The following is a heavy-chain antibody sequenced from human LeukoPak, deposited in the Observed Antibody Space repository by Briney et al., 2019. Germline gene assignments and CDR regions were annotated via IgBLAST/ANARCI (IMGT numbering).Heavy chain of an antibody. CDR1: GFTFRRDS. Sequence: GGSLRLSCAASGFTFRRDSMNWVRQAPGKGLEWISYISYDSAIIYYADSVRGRFTMSRDNAKDSLYLQMHSLRPEDTAVYYCVRDNPRCCGVVPANIDDFWGQGTLVTVSA. J-gene: IGHJ4*02. V-gene: IGHV3-48*04. CDR3: VRDNPRCCGVVPANIDDF. CDR2: ISYDSAII. D-gene: IGHD2-15*01.